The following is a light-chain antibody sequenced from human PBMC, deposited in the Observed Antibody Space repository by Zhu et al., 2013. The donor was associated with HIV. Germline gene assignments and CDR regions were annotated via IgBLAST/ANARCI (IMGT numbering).Light chain of an antibody. CDR1: SGSIASNY. J-gene: IGLJ3*02. Sequence: NFMLTQPHSVSESPGKTVTISCTGSSGSIASNYVQWYQQRPGSAPTTVIYEDNQRPSWVPDRFSGSIDSSSNSASLTISGLKTEDEADYYCQSYDSFNRGVFGGGTKLTVL. CDR2: EDN. V-gene: IGLV6-57*02. CDR3: QSYDSFNRGV.